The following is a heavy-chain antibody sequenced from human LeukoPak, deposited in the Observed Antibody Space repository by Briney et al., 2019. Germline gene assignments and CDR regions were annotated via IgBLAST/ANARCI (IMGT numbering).Heavy chain of an antibody. V-gene: IGHV4-4*07. CDR3: ARDWRYWSVGSCSYYFDY. J-gene: IGHJ4*02. D-gene: IGHD2-15*01. CDR2: IYTSGST. Sequence: SETLSLTCSVSGVSISSHYWSWIRQPAGEGLKWIGRIYTSGSTNYNPSLNSRVTISVDKSKNHLSLNLSSVTAADTAFYYCARDWRYWSVGSCSYYFDYWGQGALVTVSS. CDR1: GVSISSHY.